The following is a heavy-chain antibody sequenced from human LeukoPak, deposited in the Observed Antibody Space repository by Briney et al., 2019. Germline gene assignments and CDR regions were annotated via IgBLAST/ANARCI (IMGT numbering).Heavy chain of an antibody. CDR3: ATYHQWQLLGY. D-gene: IGHD1-26*01. Sequence: ASVKVSCKASGNTLSELSMHWVRQAPGKGLEWMGGVDPEDDKNIYAQKFQGGVTMTEDTSTDTAYMELSNLRSEDTAVYYCATYHQWQLLGYWGQGTLVTDSS. CDR1: GNTLSELS. V-gene: IGHV1-24*01. CDR2: VDPEDDKN. J-gene: IGHJ4*02.